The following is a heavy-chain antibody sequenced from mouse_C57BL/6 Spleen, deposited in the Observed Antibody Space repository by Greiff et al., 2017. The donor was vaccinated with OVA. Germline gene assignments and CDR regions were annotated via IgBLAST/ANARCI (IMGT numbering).Heavy chain of an antibody. J-gene: IGHJ2*01. D-gene: IGHD1-1*01. CDR2: INPGSGGT. CDR1: GYAFTNYL. CDR3: ARRATVEANDY. V-gene: IGHV1-54*01. Sequence: VQLQQSGAELVRPGTSVKVSCKASGYAFTNYLIEWVKQRPGQGLEWIGVINPGSGGTNYNEKFKGKATLTADKSSSTAYMQLSSLTSEDAAYYFWARRATVEANDYWGQGTTLTVSS.